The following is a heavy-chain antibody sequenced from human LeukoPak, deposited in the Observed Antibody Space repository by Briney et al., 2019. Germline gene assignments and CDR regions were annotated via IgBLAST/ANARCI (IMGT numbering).Heavy chain of an antibody. D-gene: IGHD2-2*03. CDR3: ARDGYCSSTSCYGFDY. J-gene: IGHJ4*02. Sequence: PGGSLRLSCAASGFTFSSYSMNWVRQAPGKGLEGVSYISSSSSIIDYADSVKGRFTISRDNAKNSLYLQMNSLRAEDTAVYYCARDGYCSSTSCYGFDYWGQGTLVTVSS. CDR1: GFTFSSYS. CDR2: ISSSSSII. V-gene: IGHV3-48*04.